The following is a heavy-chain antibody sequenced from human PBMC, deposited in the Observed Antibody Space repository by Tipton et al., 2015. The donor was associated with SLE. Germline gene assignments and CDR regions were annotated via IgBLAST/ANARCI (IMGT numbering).Heavy chain of an antibody. J-gene: IGHJ4*02. CDR2: IYYSGST. CDR1: GYSISSGYY. D-gene: IGHD3/OR15-3a*01. V-gene: IGHV4-61*01. Sequence: TLSLTCDVSGYSISSGYYWGWIRQPPGKGLEWIGYIYYSGSTNYNPSLKSRVTISVDTSKNQFSLKLSSVTAADTAVYYCARFFWTGYPPAWGQGTLVTVSS. CDR3: ARFFWTGYPPA.